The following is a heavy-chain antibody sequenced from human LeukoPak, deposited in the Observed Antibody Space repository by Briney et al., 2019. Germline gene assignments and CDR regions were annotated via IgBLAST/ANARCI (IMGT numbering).Heavy chain of an antibody. Sequence: ASVKVSCKASGYTFTGHYMHRVRQAPGQGLEFMGWINPKTGGTHYAQNFQGRVTMTRDTTISTAYMELSRLTSDNTAVYYCTRGGRYFMDWFDRWGQGTLVTVSS. CDR2: INPKTGGT. D-gene: IGHD2-21*01. J-gene: IGHJ5*02. V-gene: IGHV1-2*02. CDR3: TRGGRYFMDWFDR. CDR1: GYTFTGHY.